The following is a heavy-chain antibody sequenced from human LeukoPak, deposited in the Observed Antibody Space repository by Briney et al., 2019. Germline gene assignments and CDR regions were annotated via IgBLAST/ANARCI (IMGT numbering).Heavy chain of an antibody. V-gene: IGHV3-23*01. CDR2: ISGSGGST. CDR3: AKGTLAYCGGDCYTRGNAFDI. Sequence: GGSLRLSCAASGFTFSSYAMSWVRQAPGKGLEWFSAISGSGGSTYYADSVKGRFTISRDNSKNPLYLQMNSRRAEDTAVYYCAKGTLAYCGGDCYTRGNAFDIWGQGTMVTVSS. CDR1: GFTFSSYA. D-gene: IGHD2-21*02. J-gene: IGHJ3*02.